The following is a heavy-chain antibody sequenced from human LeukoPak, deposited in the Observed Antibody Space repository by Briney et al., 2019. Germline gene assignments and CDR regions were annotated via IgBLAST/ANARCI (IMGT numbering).Heavy chain of an antibody. J-gene: IGHJ5*02. V-gene: IGHV3-7*03. CDR1: GFTFSSYW. CDR2: IKQDGSEK. CDR3: AKAPYGFKDTQYDWFDP. D-gene: IGHD5-18*01. Sequence: PGGSLRLSCAASGFTFSSYWMSWVHQAPGKGLEWVANIKQDGSEKYYVDSVKGRFTISRDNSKNTLYLQMNSLRAEDTAVYYCAKAPYGFKDTQYDWFDPWGQGTLVTVSS.